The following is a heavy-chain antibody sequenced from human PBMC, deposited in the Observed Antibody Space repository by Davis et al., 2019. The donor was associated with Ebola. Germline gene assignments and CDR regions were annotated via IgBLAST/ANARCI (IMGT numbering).Heavy chain of an antibody. Sequence: SETLSLTCAVSGDSISNGSYSWNWIRKPPGKGLEWIGYTHYSGSPYYNPSLKSRVTISVDTSRNQFSLRLSSVTAADTAVYYCAAILWGSGTWHVDPWGQGNLVTVS. CDR2: THYSGSP. J-gene: IGHJ5*02. CDR1: GDSISNGSYS. CDR3: AAILWGSGTWHVDP. V-gene: IGHV4-30-2*01. D-gene: IGHD3-10*01.